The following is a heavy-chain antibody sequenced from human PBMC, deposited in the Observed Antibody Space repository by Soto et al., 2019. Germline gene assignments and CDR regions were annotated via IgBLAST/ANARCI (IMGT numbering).Heavy chain of an antibody. CDR3: ARVMVVPQAHAFDI. V-gene: IGHV3-48*03. D-gene: IGHD2-21*01. Sequence: PGGSLRLSCAASGFTFSSYEMNWVRQAPGKGLEWVSYISSSGSTICYADSVKGRFTISRDNAKNSLYLQMNSLRAEDTAVYYCARVMVVPQAHAFDIWGQGTMVTV. CDR2: ISSSGSTI. CDR1: GFTFSSYE. J-gene: IGHJ3*02.